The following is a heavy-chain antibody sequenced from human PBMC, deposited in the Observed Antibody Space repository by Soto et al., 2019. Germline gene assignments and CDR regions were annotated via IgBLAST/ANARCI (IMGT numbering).Heavy chain of an antibody. CDR3: ARDTNSLDP. CDR2: IFRTGDT. D-gene: IGHD3-16*01. Sequence: SETLSLTCSVSNYSINSGFFWGWIRQPPGKGLGWIGSIFRTGDTYYNPSLKSRITMSVDTSRSQFSLKLTSLTAADTAVYYCARDTNSLDPWGQGTLVTVSS. V-gene: IGHV4-38-2*02. J-gene: IGHJ5*02. CDR1: NYSINSGFF.